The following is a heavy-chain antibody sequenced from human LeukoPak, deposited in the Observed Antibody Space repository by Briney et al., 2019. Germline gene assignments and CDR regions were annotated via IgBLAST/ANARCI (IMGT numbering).Heavy chain of an antibody. CDR2: ISYDGSNK. V-gene: IGHV3-30-3*01. Sequence: PGRSLRLSCAASGFTFSSYAMHWVRQAPGKGLEWVAVISYDGSNKYYADSVKGRFTISRDNAKNSLYLQMNSLRAEDTALYYCAKDQEAIYYYGMDVWGQGTTVTVSS. J-gene: IGHJ6*02. CDR1: GFTFSSYA. CDR3: AKDQEAIYYYGMDV.